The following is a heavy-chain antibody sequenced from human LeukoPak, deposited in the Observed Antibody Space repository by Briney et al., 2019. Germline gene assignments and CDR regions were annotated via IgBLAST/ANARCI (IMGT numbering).Heavy chain of an antibody. V-gene: IGHV4-4*09. Sequence: SETLSLTCTVSGGSISSYYWSWIRQPPGKGLEWIGYIYTSGSNNYNPSLKSPVTISVDTSKNQFSLKLSSVTAADTAVYYCARLPPASGSHDYWGQGTLVTVSS. D-gene: IGHD3-10*01. CDR3: ARLPPASGSHDY. J-gene: IGHJ4*02. CDR2: IYTSGSN. CDR1: GGSISSYY.